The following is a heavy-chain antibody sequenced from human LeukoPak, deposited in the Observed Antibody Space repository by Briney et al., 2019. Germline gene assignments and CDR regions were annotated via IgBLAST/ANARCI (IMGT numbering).Heavy chain of an antibody. CDR1: GYTFTSYD. CDR3: ARGRDSGSSTYYYYMDV. V-gene: IGHV1-8*01. D-gene: IGHD3-10*01. CDR2: MNPNSGNT. Sequence: ASVKVSCKASGYTFTSYDINWVRQATGQGLEWMGWMNPNSGNTGYAQKFQGRVTMTRNTSISTAYMELSSLRSEDTAVYYCARGRDSGSSTYYYYMDVWGKGTTVTVSS. J-gene: IGHJ6*03.